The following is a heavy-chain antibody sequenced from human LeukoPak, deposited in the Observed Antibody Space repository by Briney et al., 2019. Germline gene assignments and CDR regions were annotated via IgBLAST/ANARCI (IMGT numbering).Heavy chain of an antibody. J-gene: IGHJ4*02. CDR2: ISDSGDTT. V-gene: IGHV3-23*01. CDR1: RFTFSSYA. D-gene: IGHD1-14*01. CDR3: AKGHSAHGTGFDG. Sequence: GGSLRLSCAASRFTFSSYAMSWVRQASGKGLEWVSTISDSGDTTYYADSVKGRFSISRDNLKNTLYVQMNSLRVEDTAVYYCAKGHSAHGTGFDGWGQGTLVIVSS.